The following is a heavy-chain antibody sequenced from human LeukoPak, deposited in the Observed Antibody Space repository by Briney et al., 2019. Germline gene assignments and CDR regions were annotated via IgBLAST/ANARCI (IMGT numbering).Heavy chain of an antibody. CDR1: GFTFSSYS. J-gene: IGHJ4*02. V-gene: IGHV3-48*04. CDR2: ISSSSSTI. Sequence: GGSLRLSCAASGFTFSSYSMNWVRQAPGKGLEWVSYISSSSSTIYYADSVEGRFTISRDNAKNSLYLQMNSLRAEDTAVYYCARTRGIAAAGTSGIDWGQGTLVTVSS. D-gene: IGHD6-13*01. CDR3: ARTRGIAAAGTSGID.